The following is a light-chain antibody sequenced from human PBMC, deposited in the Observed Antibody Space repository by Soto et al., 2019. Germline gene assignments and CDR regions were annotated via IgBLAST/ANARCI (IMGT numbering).Light chain of an antibody. V-gene: IGKV3-15*01. CDR2: GAS. Sequence: EVVMTQFPATLSLSPPERDTHSCRSSQSVWSNLAWYQQKPGQAPRLLIYGASTRATGVPAKFSGSGSGTEFTLTIRSLQTEDLGVYYCQKYDNRSPLTVGRGTKVDIK. J-gene: IGKJ4*01. CDR1: QSVWSN. CDR3: QKYDNRSPLT.